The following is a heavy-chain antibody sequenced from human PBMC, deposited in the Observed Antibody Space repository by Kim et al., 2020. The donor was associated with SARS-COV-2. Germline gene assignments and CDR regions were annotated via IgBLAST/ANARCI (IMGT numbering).Heavy chain of an antibody. Sequence: YARKFQGRGTMTRDTSTSTVYMELSSLRSEDTAVYYCARDPIAAAGVFDYWGQGTLVTVSS. V-gene: IGHV1-46*01. D-gene: IGHD6-13*01. J-gene: IGHJ4*02. CDR3: ARDPIAAAGVFDY.